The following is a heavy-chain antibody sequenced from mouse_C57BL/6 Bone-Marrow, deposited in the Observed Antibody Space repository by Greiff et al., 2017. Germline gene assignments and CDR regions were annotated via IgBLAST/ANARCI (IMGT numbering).Heavy chain of an antibody. V-gene: IGHV5-4*03. CDR3: AEGSGAATGFYAMDY. J-gene: IGHJ4*01. CDR2: ISDGGSYT. D-gene: IGHD4-1*01. Sequence: DVMLVESGGGLVKPGGSLKLSCAASGFTFSSYAMSWVRQTPEKRLEWVATISDGGSYTYYPDNVKGRFTISTDNAKNNLYLQMSHLKSEDTAMYYCAEGSGAATGFYAMDYWGQGTSVTVSS. CDR1: GFTFSSYA.